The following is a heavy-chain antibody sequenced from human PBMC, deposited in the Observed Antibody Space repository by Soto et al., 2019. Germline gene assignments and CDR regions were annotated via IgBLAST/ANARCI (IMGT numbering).Heavy chain of an antibody. Sequence: KPSETLSLTCTVSGGSISSSSYYWGWIRQPPGKGLEWIGSIYYSGSTYYNPSLKSRVTISVDTSKNQFSLKLSSVTAADTAVYYCARREQWLVHFDYWGQGTLVTVSS. CDR1: GGSISSSSYY. D-gene: IGHD6-19*01. CDR3: ARREQWLVHFDY. CDR2: IYYSGST. J-gene: IGHJ4*02. V-gene: IGHV4-39*01.